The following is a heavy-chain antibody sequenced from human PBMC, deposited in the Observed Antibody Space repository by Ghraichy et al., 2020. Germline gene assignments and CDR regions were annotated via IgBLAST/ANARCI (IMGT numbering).Heavy chain of an antibody. J-gene: IGHJ4*02. CDR1: GFTFNSYS. CDR2: ISSSSSYI. Sequence: GGSLRLSCAASGFTFNSYSMNWVRQAPGKGLEWVSSISSSSSYIYYADSVKGRFTISRDNAKNSLYLQMNSLRAEDTAGYYCASSQLLPHYFDYWGQGTLVTVSS. CDR3: ASSQLLPHYFDY. V-gene: IGHV3-21*01. D-gene: IGHD2-2*01.